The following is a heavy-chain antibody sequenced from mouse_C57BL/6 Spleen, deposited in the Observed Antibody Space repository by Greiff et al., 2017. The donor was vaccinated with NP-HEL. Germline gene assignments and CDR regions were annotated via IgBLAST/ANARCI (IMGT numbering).Heavy chain of an antibody. V-gene: IGHV1-82*01. CDR1: GYAFSSSW. CDR2: IYPGDGDT. J-gene: IGHJ4*01. CDR3: ARDGYVYYAMDY. D-gene: IGHD2-2*01. Sequence: QVQLQQSGPELVKPGASVKISCKASGYAFSSSWMNWVKQRPGKGLEWIGRIYPGDGDTNYNGKFKGKATLTADKSSSTAYMQLSSLTSEDSAVYFCARDGYVYYAMDYWGQGTSVSVSS.